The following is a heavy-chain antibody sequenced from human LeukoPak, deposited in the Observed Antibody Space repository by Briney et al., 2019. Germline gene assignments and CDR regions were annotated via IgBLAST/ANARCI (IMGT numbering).Heavy chain of an antibody. CDR3: ARGVAAAKTAGYFQH. V-gene: IGHV4-30-2*01. Sequence: PSETLSLTCAVSGGSISSGGYSWSWIRQPPGKGLEWIGYIYHSGSTYYNPSLKSRVTISVDRSKNQFSLKLSSVTAADTAVYYCARGVAAAKTAGYFQHWGQGTLVTVSS. D-gene: IGHD6-13*01. CDR2: IYHSGST. CDR1: GGSISSGGYS. J-gene: IGHJ1*01.